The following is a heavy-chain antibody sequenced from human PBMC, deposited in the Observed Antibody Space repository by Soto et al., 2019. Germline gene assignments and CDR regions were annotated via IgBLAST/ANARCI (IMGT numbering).Heavy chain of an antibody. CDR2: IYTSGST. CDR3: ARLRYSSPQGGNYYYYGMDV. Sequence: QVQLQESGPGLVKPSETLSLTCTVSGGSISSYYWSWIRQPAGKGLEWIGRIYTSGSTNYNPSLKSRVTMSVDTSKNQFSLKLSSVTAADTAVYYCARLRYSSPQGGNYYYYGMDVWGQGTTVTVSS. J-gene: IGHJ6*02. V-gene: IGHV4-4*07. D-gene: IGHD3-9*01. CDR1: GGSISSYY.